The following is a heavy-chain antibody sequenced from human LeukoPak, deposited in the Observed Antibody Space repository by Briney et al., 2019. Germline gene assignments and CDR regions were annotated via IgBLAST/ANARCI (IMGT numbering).Heavy chain of an antibody. Sequence: GGSLRLSCATSGFTFNNYPMHWVRQAPGKGLEWVAVIGYDGRFKFHSDSVKGRFTISRDDSKNTLYLQMNSLRPEDTALYYRARDPKTGSPDYFDYWGQGTLVTVST. CDR3: ARDPKTGSPDYFDY. D-gene: IGHD3-10*01. CDR2: IGYDGRFK. V-gene: IGHV3-30*04. J-gene: IGHJ4*02. CDR1: GFTFNNYP.